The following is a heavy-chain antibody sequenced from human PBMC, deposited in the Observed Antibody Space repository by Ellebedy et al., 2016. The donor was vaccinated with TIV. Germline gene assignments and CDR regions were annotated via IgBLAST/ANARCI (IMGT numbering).Heavy chain of an antibody. J-gene: IGHJ4*02. CDR2: ISYDGSNK. CDR1: GFTFSSYA. Sequence: GESLKISXAASGFTFSSYAMHWVRQAPGKGLEWVAVISYDGSNKYYADSVKGRFTISRDNSKNTLYLQMNSLRAEDTAVYYCARDSSGWYGGSKHYWGQGTLVTVSS. D-gene: IGHD6-19*01. CDR3: ARDSSGWYGGSKHY. V-gene: IGHV3-30-3*01.